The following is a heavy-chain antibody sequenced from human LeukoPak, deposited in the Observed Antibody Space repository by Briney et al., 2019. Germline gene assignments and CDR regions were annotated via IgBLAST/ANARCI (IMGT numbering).Heavy chain of an antibody. CDR3: TTSSLPDY. Sequence: PGGSLRLSCAASGLTFSGSAMHWARQASGKGLEWVGRIRGKANNYTTAYAASVKGRFTIFRDDSMNTAYLQMNSLKIEDTAVYYCTTSSLPDYWGQGTLVTVSS. D-gene: IGHD2-2*01. CDR1: GLTFSGSA. J-gene: IGHJ4*02. CDR2: IRGKANNYTT. V-gene: IGHV3-73*01.